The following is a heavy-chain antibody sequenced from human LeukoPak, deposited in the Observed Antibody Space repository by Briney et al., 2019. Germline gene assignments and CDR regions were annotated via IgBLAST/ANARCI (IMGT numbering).Heavy chain of an antibody. V-gene: IGHV1-18*01. D-gene: IGHD2-2*01. CDR3: ARDDVPGVPQVAQLAWSGNFDY. CDR2: ISAYNGNT. CDR1: GYTFTSYG. Sequence: ASVKVSCKASGYTFTSYGISWVRQAPGQGLEWMGWISAYNGNTNYAQKLRGRVTMTTDTSTSTAYMELRSLRSDDTAVYYCARDDVPGVPQVAQLAWSGNFDYWGQGTLVTVSS. J-gene: IGHJ4*02.